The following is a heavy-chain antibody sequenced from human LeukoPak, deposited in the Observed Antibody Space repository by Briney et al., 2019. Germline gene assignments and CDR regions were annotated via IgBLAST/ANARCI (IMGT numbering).Heavy chain of an antibody. CDR1: GYTFSSYG. J-gene: IGHJ4*02. CDR2: ISAYNGNT. CDR3: ARDSPDGSGTYYNDSPDY. D-gene: IGHD3-10*01. Sequence: ASAKVSCKASGYTFSSYGISWVRQAPGQGLEWMGWISAYNGNTNYRQKLQGRVTMTTDTFTGTAYMDLWSLRSDDTAIYYCARDSPDGSGTYYNDSPDYWGQGTLVTVSS. V-gene: IGHV1-18*01.